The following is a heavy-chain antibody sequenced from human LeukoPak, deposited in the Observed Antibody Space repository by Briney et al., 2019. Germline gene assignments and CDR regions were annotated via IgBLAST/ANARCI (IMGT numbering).Heavy chain of an antibody. CDR3: ARDSREGYCSGGSCYHDY. Sequence: PRRSPTPSCAPSRLPFSNYATHRVRQPPPTGLDWVAVISYDGGYKFYADSVKGRFTISRDNSKNTLYLQMNSLRAEDTAVYYCARDSREGYCSGGSCYHDYWGQGTLVTVSS. D-gene: IGHD2-15*01. CDR2: ISYDGGYK. J-gene: IGHJ4*02. CDR1: RLPFSNYA. V-gene: IGHV3-30-3*01.